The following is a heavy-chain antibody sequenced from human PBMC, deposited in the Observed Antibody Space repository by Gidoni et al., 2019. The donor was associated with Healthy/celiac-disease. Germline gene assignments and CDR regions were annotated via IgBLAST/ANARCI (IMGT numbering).Heavy chain of an antibody. CDR2: TRNKANSYTT. V-gene: IGHV3-72*01. CDR1: GFTFRAHY. Sequence: EMQLVESGGGLVQHGGSLTLSCAASGFTFRAHYMDWVRQAPGKGLEWVGRTRNKANSYTTEYAASVKGRFTISRDDSKNSLYLQMNSLKTEDTAVYYCARGYCSGGSCFPGYFDYWGQGTLVTVSS. CDR3: ARGYCSGGSCFPGYFDY. D-gene: IGHD2-15*01. J-gene: IGHJ4*02.